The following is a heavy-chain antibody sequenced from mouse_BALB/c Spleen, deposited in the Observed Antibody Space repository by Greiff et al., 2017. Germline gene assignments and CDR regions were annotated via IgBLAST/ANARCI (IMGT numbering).Heavy chain of an antibody. CDR1: GFTFSSFG. V-gene: IGHV5-17*02. J-gene: IGHJ3*01. D-gene: IGHD2-2*01. CDR3: ARGEGYDGVAY. CDR2: ISSGSSTI. Sequence: EVQVVESGGGLVQPGGSRKLSCAASGFTFSSFGMHWVRQAPEKGLEWVAYISSGSSTIYYADTVKGRFTISRDNPKNTLFLRMTSLRSEDTAMYYCARGEGYDGVAYWGQGTLVTVSA.